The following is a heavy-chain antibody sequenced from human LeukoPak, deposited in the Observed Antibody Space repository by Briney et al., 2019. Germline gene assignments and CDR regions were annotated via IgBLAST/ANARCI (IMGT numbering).Heavy chain of an antibody. CDR2: ISSSGSTT. J-gene: IGHJ4*02. Sequence: GGSLRLSCAASGFTFSDYFMSWIRQAPGKGLEWISHISSSGSTTSYTDSVQGRFTISRDTAQNTQYLQMYGLRAEDMAVYYCARWPSDYFDYWGQGILVTVSS. CDR1: GFTFSDYF. V-gene: IGHV3-11*01. CDR3: ARWPSDYFDY.